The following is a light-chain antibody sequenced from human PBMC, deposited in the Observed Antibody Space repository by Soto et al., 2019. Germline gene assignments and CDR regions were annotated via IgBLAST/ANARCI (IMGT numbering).Light chain of an antibody. CDR2: SNN. CDR1: SSNIGSNT. J-gene: IGLJ2*01. Sequence: QSVLTQPPSASGTPGQRVTISCSGSSSNIGSNTVNWYQQLPGTAPKLLIYSNNQRPSGVPDRFSGSKSGTSASLAISGLQSEDEDDYYCAAWDDSLNAVVFGGGTKMTVL. V-gene: IGLV1-44*01. CDR3: AAWDDSLNAVV.